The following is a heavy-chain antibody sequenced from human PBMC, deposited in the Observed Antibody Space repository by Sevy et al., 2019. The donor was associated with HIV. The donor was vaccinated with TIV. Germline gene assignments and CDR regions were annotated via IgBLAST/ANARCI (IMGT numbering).Heavy chain of an antibody. V-gene: IGHV3-30*18. CDR3: AKNGGKWLPYYFDF. D-gene: IGHD6-19*01. J-gene: IGHJ4*02. Sequence: GGSLRLSCAASGFTFSDYAIDWVRQAPGKGLEWVAFISHDGRNTYYAASVKGRFTISRDNSKNTLYLQINSLRAEDTAVYYCAKNGGKWLPYYFDFWGQGTLVTVSS. CDR1: GFTFSDYA. CDR2: ISHDGRNT.